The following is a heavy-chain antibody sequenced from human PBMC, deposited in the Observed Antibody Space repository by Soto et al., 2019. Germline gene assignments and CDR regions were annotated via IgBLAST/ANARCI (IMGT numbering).Heavy chain of an antibody. D-gene: IGHD2-21*02. V-gene: IGHV3-23*01. CDR3: AKGMVLSAPGPFDY. CDR2: IGGSGTIT. Sequence: GGSLRLSCAASGLTFSDFAMSWVRQAPGKGLEWVSTIGGSGTITYYADSVMGRFTISRDNSRNTLYLQVNSLRAEDTAVYYCAKGMVLSAPGPFDYWGQGTLVTVSS. CDR1: GLTFSDFA. J-gene: IGHJ4*02.